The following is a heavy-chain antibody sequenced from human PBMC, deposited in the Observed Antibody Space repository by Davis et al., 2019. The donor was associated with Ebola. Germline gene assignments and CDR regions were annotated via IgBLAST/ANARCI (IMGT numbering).Heavy chain of an antibody. CDR1: DFIISKHS. CDR3: ARDAFSLSRYDTEDH. J-gene: IGHJ4*02. D-gene: IGHD3-9*01. CDR2: ISAGSRFI. V-gene: IGHV3-21*01. Sequence: GESLKISCAASDFIISKHSMNWLRQAPGKGLEWVSLISAGSRFIYYADSVKGRFTISRDNARDSLYLQMDSLRVEDTAIYYCARDAFSLSRYDTEDHWGQGTLVTVSS.